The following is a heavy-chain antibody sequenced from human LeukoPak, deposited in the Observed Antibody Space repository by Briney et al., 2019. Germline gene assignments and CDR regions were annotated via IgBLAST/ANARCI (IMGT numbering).Heavy chain of an antibody. CDR3: ATSIVGLTYDEHFQH. Sequence: SVKVSCKASGGTFSSYAISWVRQAPGQGLEWMGGIIPIFGTANYAQKFQGRVTITADESTSTAYMELSSLRSEDTAVYYCATSIVGLTYDEHFQHWGQGTLVTVSS. CDR2: IIPIFGTA. D-gene: IGHD1-26*01. V-gene: IGHV1-69*13. J-gene: IGHJ1*01. CDR1: GGTFSSYA.